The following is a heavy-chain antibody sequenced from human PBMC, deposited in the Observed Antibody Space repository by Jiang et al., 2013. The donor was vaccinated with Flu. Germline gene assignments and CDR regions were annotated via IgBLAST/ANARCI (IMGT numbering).Heavy chain of an antibody. CDR3: ARRGYYGPGYSSSWSIYYFDY. D-gene: IGHD6-13*01. J-gene: IGHJ4*02. Sequence: SGAEVKKPGASVKVSCKASGYTFTSYGISWVRQAPGQGLEWMGWISAYNGNTNYAQKLQGRVTMTTDTSTSTAYMELRSLRSDDTAVYYCARRGYYGPGYSSSWSIYYFDYWGQGTLVTVSS. V-gene: IGHV1-18*01. CDR1: GYTFTSYG. CDR2: ISAYNGNT.